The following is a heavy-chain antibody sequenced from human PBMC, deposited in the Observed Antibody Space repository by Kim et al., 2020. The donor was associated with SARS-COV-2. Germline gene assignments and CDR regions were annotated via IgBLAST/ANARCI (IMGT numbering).Heavy chain of an antibody. Sequence: GGSLRLSCAASGFTVSSNYMSWVRQAPGKGLEWVSVIYSGGSTYYADSVKGRFTISRDNSKNTLYLQMNSLRAEDTAVYYCARALSYYDFWSGDAFDIWGQGTMVTVSS. J-gene: IGHJ3*02. D-gene: IGHD3-3*01. CDR1: GFTVSSNY. CDR2: IYSGGST. CDR3: ARALSYYDFWSGDAFDI. V-gene: IGHV3-53*01.